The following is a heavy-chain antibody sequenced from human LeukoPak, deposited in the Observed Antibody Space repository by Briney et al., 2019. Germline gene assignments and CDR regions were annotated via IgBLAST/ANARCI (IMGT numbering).Heavy chain of an antibody. V-gene: IGHV3-30*04. CDR2: ISYDGGDK. CDR1: RFNLSSYA. J-gene: IGHJ4*02. Sequence: PGGSLRLSCTASRFNLSSYAIHWVRQAPGKGLEWVAVISYDGGDKYYVDSVKGRFIISRDNSKNMLYLQMNSLRPEDTAIYYCAKRGSCTSASCLLTTFDSWGQGTLVTVSS. CDR3: AKRGSCTSASCLLTTFDS. D-gene: IGHD2-2*01.